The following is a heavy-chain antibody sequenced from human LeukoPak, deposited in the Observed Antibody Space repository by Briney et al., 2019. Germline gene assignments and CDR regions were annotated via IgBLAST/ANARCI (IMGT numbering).Heavy chain of an antibody. CDR2: IYYSGST. Sequence: SETLSLTCTASGGSISSYYWSWIRQPPGKGLEWIGYIYYSGSTNYNPSLKSRVTISVDTSKNQFSLKLSSVTAADTAVYYCARDVPYGDYAWFDPWGQGTLVTVS. CDR1: GGSISSYY. D-gene: IGHD4-17*01. V-gene: IGHV4-59*01. J-gene: IGHJ5*02. CDR3: ARDVPYGDYAWFDP.